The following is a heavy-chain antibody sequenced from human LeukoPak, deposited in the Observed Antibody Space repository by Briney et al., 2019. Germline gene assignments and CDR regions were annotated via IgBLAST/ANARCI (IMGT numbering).Heavy chain of an antibody. J-gene: IGHJ5*02. CDR3: ASAKVAAAGTVDWFDP. CDR1: GFTFSSYS. CDR2: ISSSSSYI. Sequence: GGSLRLSCAASGFTFSSYSMNWVRQAPGKGLEWVSSISSSSSYIYYADSVKGRFTISRDNAKNSLYLQMNSLRAEDTAVYYCASAKVAAAGTVDWFDPWGQGTLVTVSS. D-gene: IGHD6-13*01. V-gene: IGHV3-21*01.